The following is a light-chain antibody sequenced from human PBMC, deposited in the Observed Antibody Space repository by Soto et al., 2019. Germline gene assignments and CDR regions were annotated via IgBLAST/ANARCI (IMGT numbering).Light chain of an antibody. J-gene: IGLJ2*01. CDR2: RNN. Sequence: QSVLTQPPSASGTPGQRVTISCSGSSSNIGSNYVYWYQQLPGTAPKLVIYRNNQRPSGVPDRFSGSKSGTSASLAISGLRSDDEADYYCAAWDDSLSGVVFSGGTKVTVL. CDR3: AAWDDSLSGVV. CDR1: SSNIGSNY. V-gene: IGLV1-47*01.